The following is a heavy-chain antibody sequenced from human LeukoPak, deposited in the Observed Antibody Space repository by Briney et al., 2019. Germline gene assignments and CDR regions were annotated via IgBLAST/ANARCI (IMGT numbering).Heavy chain of an antibody. D-gene: IGHD1/OR15-1a*01. CDR3: ARGEQFYYYYYMDV. J-gene: IGHJ6*03. Sequence: PSETLSLTCTVSGGFISSYYWSWIRQPPGKGLEWMGYIYYSGSTNYNPSLKSRVTISVDTSKNQFSLKLSSVTAADTAVYYCARGEQFYYYYYMDVWGKGTTVTVSS. CDR2: IYYSGST. V-gene: IGHV4-59*01. CDR1: GGFISSYY.